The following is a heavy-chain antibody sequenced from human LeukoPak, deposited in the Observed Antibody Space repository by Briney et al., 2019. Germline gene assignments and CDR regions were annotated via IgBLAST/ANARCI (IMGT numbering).Heavy chain of an antibody. CDR1: GFTFVDYG. CDR2: INWPGGST. Sequence: PGGSLRLSSAASGFTFVDYGMSWVRQALGKGLEWVSGINWPGGSTGYADSVKGRFTVSRDNAKTSLYLQMNSLRGEDTALYYCARGEVVVVADDAFDIWGQGTMVTVSS. D-gene: IGHD2-15*01. J-gene: IGHJ3*02. CDR3: ARGEVVVVADDAFDI. V-gene: IGHV3-20*03.